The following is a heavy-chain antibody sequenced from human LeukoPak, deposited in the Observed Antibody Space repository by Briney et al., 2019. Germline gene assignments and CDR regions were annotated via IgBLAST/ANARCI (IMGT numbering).Heavy chain of an antibody. CDR3: ARDRSNSIFGVVSGAFNI. D-gene: IGHD3-3*01. J-gene: IGHJ3*02. CDR1: GGSISSSSYY. Sequence: SETLSLTCTVYGGSISSSSYYWGWIRQPPGKGLEWIGSIYYSGSTSYSPSLKSRVTISVDTSKNEFSLKLSSVTAADTAVYYCARDRSNSIFGVVSGAFNIWGQGTMVTVSS. CDR2: IYYSGST. V-gene: IGHV4-39*07.